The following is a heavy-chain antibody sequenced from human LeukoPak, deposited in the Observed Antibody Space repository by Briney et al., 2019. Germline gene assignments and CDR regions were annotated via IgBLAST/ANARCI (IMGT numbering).Heavy chain of an antibody. CDR3: ARETPRRGETRDGYR. Sequence: GGSLRLSCAASGFTFKKYCMNWVRQVPGKGLECFANIKEDGSETYYADSVKGRFTISRDNPKNFLFLQINSLRVEDTAVYYCARETPRRGETRDGYRWGRGTVVTVSS. D-gene: IGHD5-24*01. CDR1: GFTFKKYC. J-gene: IGHJ4*02. V-gene: IGHV3-7*01. CDR2: IKEDGSET.